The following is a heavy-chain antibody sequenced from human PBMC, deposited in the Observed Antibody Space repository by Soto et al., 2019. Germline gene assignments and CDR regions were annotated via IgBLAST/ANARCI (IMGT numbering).Heavy chain of an antibody. J-gene: IGHJ3*02. CDR1: GGSFSGYY. Sequence: SETLSLTCAVYGGSFSGYYWSWIRQPPGKGLEWIGEINHSGSTNYNPSLKSRVTISVDTSKNQFSLKLSSVTAADTAVYYCARSPTVTIFGVVIGIGAFDIWGQGTMVTVSS. CDR2: INHSGST. D-gene: IGHD3-3*01. CDR3: ARSPTVTIFGVVIGIGAFDI. V-gene: IGHV4-34*01.